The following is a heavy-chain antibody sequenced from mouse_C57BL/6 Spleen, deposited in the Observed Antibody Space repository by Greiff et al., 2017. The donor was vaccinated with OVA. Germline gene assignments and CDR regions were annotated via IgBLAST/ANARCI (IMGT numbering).Heavy chain of an antibody. CDR2: IYPGDGDT. CDR3: ARTTTTGYFDV. V-gene: IGHV1-82*01. Sequence: QVQLTQSGPELVKPGASVTISCKASGYAFSSSWMNWVKQRPGKGLEWIGRIYPGDGDTNYNGKFKGKATLTADKSSSTAYMQLSSLTSEDSAVYFCARTTTTGYFDVWGTGTTVTVSS. CDR1: GYAFSSSW. D-gene: IGHD1-1*01. J-gene: IGHJ1*03.